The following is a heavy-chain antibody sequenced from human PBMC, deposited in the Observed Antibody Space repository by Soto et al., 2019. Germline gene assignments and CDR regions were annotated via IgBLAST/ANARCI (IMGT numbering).Heavy chain of an antibody. CDR3: AKENAYSSGWAGMDV. CDR1: GFTFSSYA. V-gene: IGHV3-23*01. CDR2: ISGSGIST. J-gene: IGHJ6*02. Sequence: EVQLLESGGGLVQPGGSLRLSCAASGFTFSSYAMSWVRQAPGKGLEWVSAISGSGISTYYAGSVKGRVTISRDNSKNTLYLQMNSLRAEDTAVYYCAKENAYSSGWAGMDVWGQGTTVTVSS. D-gene: IGHD6-19*01.